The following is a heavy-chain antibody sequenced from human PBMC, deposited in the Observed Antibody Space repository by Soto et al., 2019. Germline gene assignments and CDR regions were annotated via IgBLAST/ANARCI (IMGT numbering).Heavy chain of an antibody. V-gene: IGHV3-73*01. CDR2: IRSKANSYAT. CDR3: TRRHYYYYYGMDV. CDR1: GFTFSGSA. Sequence: GGSLRLSCAASGFTFSGSAMHWVRQASGKGLEWVGRIRSKANSYATAYAASVKGRFTISRDDSKNTAYLQMNSLKTEDTAVHYCTRRHYYYYYGMDVWGQGTTVTVSS. J-gene: IGHJ6*02.